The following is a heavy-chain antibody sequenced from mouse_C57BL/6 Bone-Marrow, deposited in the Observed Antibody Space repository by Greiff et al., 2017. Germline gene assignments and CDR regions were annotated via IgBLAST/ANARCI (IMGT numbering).Heavy chain of an antibody. D-gene: IGHD2-4*01. V-gene: IGHV1-39*01. CDR2: IDPNYGTT. CDR1: GYSFTDYN. CDR3: ATGYEYGFSFDY. J-gene: IGHJ4*01. Sequence: VQLQQSGPELVKPGASVKISCKASGYSFTDYNMNWVKQSNGKSLEWIGVIDPNYGTTSYNPKFKGKATLTVDQSSSTAYMQLTSLTSEDSAVYYCATGYEYGFSFDYWGQGTSVTVSS.